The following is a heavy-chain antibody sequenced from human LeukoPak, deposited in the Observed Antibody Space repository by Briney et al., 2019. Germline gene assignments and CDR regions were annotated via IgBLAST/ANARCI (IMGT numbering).Heavy chain of an antibody. CDR2: MNPNSGNT. D-gene: IGHD3-10*01. CDR1: GYTFTSYD. Sequence: GASVKVSCKASGYTFTSYDINWVRQATGQGLEWMGWMNPNSGNTGYAQKFQGRVTMTRNTSISTAYMELSSLRSEDTAVYYCARGVLLWFGEFDWFDPWGQGTLVTVSS. CDR3: ARGVLLWFGEFDWFDP. V-gene: IGHV1-8*01. J-gene: IGHJ5*02.